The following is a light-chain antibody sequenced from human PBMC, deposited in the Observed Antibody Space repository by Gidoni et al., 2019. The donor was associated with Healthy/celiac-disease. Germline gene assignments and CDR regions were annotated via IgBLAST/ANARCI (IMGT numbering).Light chain of an antibody. CDR2: WAS. Sequence: DLVITQSPDPLSVSMGERATINCKSSQSVLYSSNNKNYSAWYHQKPGQPPKLLIYWASTRESGVPDRFSGSGSGTDFTLTISSLQAEDVAVYYCQQYYSTPDTFGQGTKLEIK. V-gene: IGKV4-1*01. CDR1: QSVLYSSNNKNY. J-gene: IGKJ2*01. CDR3: QQYYSTPDT.